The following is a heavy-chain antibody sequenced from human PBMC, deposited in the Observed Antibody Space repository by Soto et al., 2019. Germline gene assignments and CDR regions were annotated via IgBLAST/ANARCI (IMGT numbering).Heavy chain of an antibody. V-gene: IGHV3-33*01. CDR2: IWSDGNNR. CDR3: VRGDNWNDEASDY. Sequence: GGSLRLSCAASGFMFSNHGMHWVRQAPGKGLEWVAVIWSDGNNRYYADSVKGRFTISRDNSKNTFYLQMNSLRAEDTAVYYCVRGDNWNDEASDYWGQGTLVTVSS. J-gene: IGHJ4*02. CDR1: GFMFSNHG. D-gene: IGHD1-1*01.